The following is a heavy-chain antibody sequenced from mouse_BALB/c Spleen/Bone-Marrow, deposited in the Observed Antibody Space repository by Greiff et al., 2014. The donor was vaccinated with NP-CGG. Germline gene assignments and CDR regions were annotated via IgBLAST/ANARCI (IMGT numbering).Heavy chain of an antibody. CDR3: TIGGFDY. CDR1: GYTFCSYW. CDR2: INPSNGGT. Sequence: SGAELMKPGASVKISCKATGYTFCSYWIEWVKQRPGQGFEWIGEINPSNGGTNYNEKFKRKATLTVDKSSSTAYMQLSSLTSEDSAVYYCTIGGFDYWGQGTTLTVSS. J-gene: IGHJ2*01. V-gene: IGHV1S16*01.